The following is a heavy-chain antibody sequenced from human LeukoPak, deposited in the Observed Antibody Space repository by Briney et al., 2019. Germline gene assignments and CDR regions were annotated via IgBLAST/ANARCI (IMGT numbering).Heavy chain of an antibody. D-gene: IGHD3-16*01. V-gene: IGHV3-21*01. CDR3: ASMRGGYEGYFDY. CDR2: ISISNTYI. J-gene: IGHJ4*02. Sequence: GGSLRLSCAASGFTFSTYGMTWVRQAPGKGLEWVSSISISNTYINYADSVKGRFTVSRDNAKNSLYLQMNSLRAEDTAVYYCASMRGGYEGYFDYWGQGTLVTVSS. CDR1: GFTFSTYG.